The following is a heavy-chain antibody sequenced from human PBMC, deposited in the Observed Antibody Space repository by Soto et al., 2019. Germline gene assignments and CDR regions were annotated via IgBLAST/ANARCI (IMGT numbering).Heavy chain of an antibody. D-gene: IGHD1-1*01. CDR1: GFTFSSYA. V-gene: IGHV3-23*01. CDR3: AKGRGQNWSFDY. J-gene: IGHJ4*02. CDR2: ISGSGGTA. Sequence: EVQLLESGGGSLQPGGSLRLSCAASGFTFSSYAMHWVRRPPGKGLEWVSSISGSGGTAYYADSVKGRFSISRDSLVNTLYLQMNSLRAEDTAVYYCAKGRGQNWSFDYWGQGTLVTVSP.